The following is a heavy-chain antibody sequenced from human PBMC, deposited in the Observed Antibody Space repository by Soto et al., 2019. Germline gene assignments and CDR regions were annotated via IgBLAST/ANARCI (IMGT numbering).Heavy chain of an antibody. CDR3: ARCGPGY. D-gene: IGHD2-21*01. Sequence: QVQLQQWGAGLLKPSATLSLTCAVYGGSFSGYDWSWVRQPPGKGLELIGEINYSGNTNYNPSLKSRVTISIDTSKNQFALKLSSVTAADTAVYYCARCGPGYWGQGTLVTVSS. V-gene: IGHV4-34*01. CDR2: INYSGNT. J-gene: IGHJ4*02. CDR1: GGSFSGYD.